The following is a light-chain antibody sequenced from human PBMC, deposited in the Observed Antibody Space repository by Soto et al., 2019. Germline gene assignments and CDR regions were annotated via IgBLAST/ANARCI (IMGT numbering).Light chain of an antibody. J-gene: IGKJ2*03. CDR1: QRISSW. Sequence: DIQMTQSPSTLSASVGDRVTITCRASQRISSWLAWYQQKPGKAPKLLIYDASSLESGVPSRFSGSGSGTEFTLTISHLQPDDFATYYCQQYNDYYSFGQGTKLEIK. CDR2: DAS. CDR3: QQYNDYYS. V-gene: IGKV1-5*01.